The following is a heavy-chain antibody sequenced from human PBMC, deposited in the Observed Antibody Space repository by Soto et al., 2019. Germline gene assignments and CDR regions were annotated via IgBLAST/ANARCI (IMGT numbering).Heavy chain of an antibody. D-gene: IGHD6-19*01. CDR2: ISGSGGST. Sequence: EVQLLESGGGLVQPGGSLRLSCAASGFTFSSYAMRWVRQAPVKGLEWVSAISGSGGSTYYADSVKGRFTISRDNSKNTLYLQMNSLRSEDTAVYYCARRSSVSYYDYWGQGTLVTVSS. CDR1: GFTFSSYA. J-gene: IGHJ4*02. V-gene: IGHV3-23*01. CDR3: ARRSSVSYYDY.